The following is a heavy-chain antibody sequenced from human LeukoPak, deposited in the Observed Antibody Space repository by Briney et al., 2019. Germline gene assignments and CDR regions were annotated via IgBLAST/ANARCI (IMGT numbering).Heavy chain of an antibody. CDR2: IHYSGST. CDR3: ASQGVFSYVYPSLGEIDN. CDR1: GGSLSSSSDY. D-gene: IGHD3-16*01. V-gene: IGHV4-39*01. Sequence: SETLSLTCTVSGGSLSSSSDYWGWIRHPPGKGLEWIGSIHYSGSTYYNPSLKSRVTISVDTSKNQFSLKLSSVTAADTAVYYCASQGVFSYVYPSLGEIDNWGQGTLVTVSS. J-gene: IGHJ4*02.